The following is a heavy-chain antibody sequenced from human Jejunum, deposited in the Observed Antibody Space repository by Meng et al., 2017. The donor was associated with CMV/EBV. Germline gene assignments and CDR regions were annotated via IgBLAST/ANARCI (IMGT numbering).Heavy chain of an antibody. CDR1: IGSSGPY. CDR2: IYYSGTT. V-gene: IGHV4-39*07. Sequence: IGSSGPYWGWIRQPPGKGLEWIGSIYYSGTTYYNPSLKSRVTISVDTSKNQFSLKLSSVTAADTAIYYCARGGDFWSGYSGHYFDYWGQGSLVTVSS. CDR3: ARGGDFWSGYSGHYFDY. D-gene: IGHD3-3*01. J-gene: IGHJ4*02.